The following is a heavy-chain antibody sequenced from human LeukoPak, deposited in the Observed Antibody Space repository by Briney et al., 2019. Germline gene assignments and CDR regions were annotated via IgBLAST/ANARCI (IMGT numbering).Heavy chain of an antibody. CDR2: IHYSGST. J-gene: IGHJ4*02. CDR1: GGSISSSSYY. Sequence: SETLSLTCTVSGGSISSSSYYWGWTRQPPGKGLEWIGNIHYSGSTYYNPSLKSRVTISVDTSKNQFSLKLSSVTAADTAVYYCARHQGYRGASSLDYWGQGTLVTVSS. V-gene: IGHV4-39*01. D-gene: IGHD6-13*01. CDR3: ARHQGYRGASSLDY.